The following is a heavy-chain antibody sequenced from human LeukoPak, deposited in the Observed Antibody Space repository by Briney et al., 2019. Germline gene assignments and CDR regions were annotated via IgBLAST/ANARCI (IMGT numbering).Heavy chain of an antibody. CDR1: GFTFSDPY. J-gene: IGHJ4*02. D-gene: IGHD6-19*01. V-gene: IGHV3-11*06. Sequence: GGSLRLSCEASGFTFSDPYMSWIRQAPGKGLECLSYISGSGTDINYVDSVKGRFTISRDNAKNSLYLQMNSLRADDTAVYYCARETPDSSGWDWGQGTLVTVSS. CDR3: ARETPDSSGWD. CDR2: ISGSGTDI.